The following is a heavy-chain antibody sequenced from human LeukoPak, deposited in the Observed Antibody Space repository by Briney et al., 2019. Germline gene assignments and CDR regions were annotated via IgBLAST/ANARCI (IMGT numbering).Heavy chain of an antibody. D-gene: IGHD1-26*01. J-gene: IGHJ4*02. CDR3: ARQVGTTENDY. CDR2: IYYTGTT. Sequence: SETLSLTCTMSGDSTNTYFWSWIRQPPGKGLEWIGYIYYTGTTNYNPSLKSRVTISVDTSKNQFSLKLSSVTAADTALYFCARQVGTTENDYWGQGTLVTVSS. CDR1: GDSTNTYF. V-gene: IGHV4-59*08.